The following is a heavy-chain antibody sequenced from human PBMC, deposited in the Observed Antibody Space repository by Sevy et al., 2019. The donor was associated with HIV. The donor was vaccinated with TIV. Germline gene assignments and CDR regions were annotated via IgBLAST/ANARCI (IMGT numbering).Heavy chain of an antibody. D-gene: IGHD3-10*01. V-gene: IGHV4-59*11. CDR2: IYYTGST. J-gene: IGHJ4*02. CDR3: ARAPFFYGSGYYFDY. CDR1: GGSISSHY. Sequence: SETLSLTCSVSGGSISSHYWSWIQQPPGKGLEWIGYIYYTGSTYYNPSLKSRVTISVGTSKSQFSLELTSVTAADTAVYFCARAPFFYGSGYYFDYWGQGTLVTVSS.